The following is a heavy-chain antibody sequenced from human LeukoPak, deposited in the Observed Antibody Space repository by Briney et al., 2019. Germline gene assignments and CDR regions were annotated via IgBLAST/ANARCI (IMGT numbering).Heavy chain of an antibody. CDR3: ARGRGQPDYDSSGYFDY. V-gene: IGHV4-59*01. CDR1: GGSITGYY. D-gene: IGHD3-22*01. Sequence: SETLSLTCTVSGGSITGYYWSWIRQPPGKGLEWIGYIYDSGSTDYTPSLKSRVTISVDTSKNQFSLKLTSVTAADTAVYYCARGRGQPDYDSSGYFDYWGQGSLVTVSS. J-gene: IGHJ4*02. CDR2: IYDSGST.